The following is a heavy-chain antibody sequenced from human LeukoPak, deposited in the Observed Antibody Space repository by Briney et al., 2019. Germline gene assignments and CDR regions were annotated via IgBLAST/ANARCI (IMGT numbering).Heavy chain of an antibody. Sequence: ASVKVSCTASGYTFTGYYMHWVRQAPGQGLEWMGWINPNSGGTNYAQKFQGRVTTPRDTSISTAYMELSRLRSDDTAVYYCARTFPMQWLPSGWFDPWGQGTLVTVSS. CDR1: GYTFTGYY. D-gene: IGHD6-19*01. J-gene: IGHJ5*02. CDR3: ARTFPMQWLPSGWFDP. V-gene: IGHV1-2*02. CDR2: INPNSGGT.